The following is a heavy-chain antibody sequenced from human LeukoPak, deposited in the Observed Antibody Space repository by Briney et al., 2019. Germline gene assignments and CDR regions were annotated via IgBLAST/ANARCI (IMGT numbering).Heavy chain of an antibody. CDR3: ATQAPTQYSSGWVGWGYYYYYYMDV. D-gene: IGHD6-19*01. V-gene: IGHV1-24*01. J-gene: IGHJ6*03. CDR2: FDPEDGET. Sequence: ASVKVSCKVSGYTLTELSMHWVRQAPGKGLEWMGGFDPEDGETIYAQKFQGRVTMTEDTSTDTAYMELSSLRSEDTAVYYCATQAPTQYSSGWVGWGYYYYYYMDVWGKGTTVTVSS. CDR1: GYTLTELS.